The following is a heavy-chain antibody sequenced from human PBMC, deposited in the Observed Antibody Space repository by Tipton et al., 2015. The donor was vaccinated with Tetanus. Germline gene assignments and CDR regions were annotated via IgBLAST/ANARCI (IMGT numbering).Heavy chain of an antibody. D-gene: IGHD3-22*01. CDR2: IYFSGST. CDR1: GAPISNSSSY. J-gene: IGHJ4*02. V-gene: IGHV4-39*01. CDR3: AKLFRVRARGITMVVVVPPGYFDY. Sequence: LRLSCTVSGAPISNSSSYWGWIRQSPGKGLEWIGNIYFSGSTYYNPSLKSRVTISVDTSKNQFSLRLNSVTAADTAVYYCAKLFRVRARGITMVVVVPPGYFDYWGQGTLVTVSS.